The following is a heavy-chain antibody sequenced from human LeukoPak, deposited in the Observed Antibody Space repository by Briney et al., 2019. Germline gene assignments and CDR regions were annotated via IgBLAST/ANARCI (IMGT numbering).Heavy chain of an antibody. CDR3: ARGPGNCSGGSCYPKSYYYYYGMDV. CDR2: INHSGST. Sequence: SETLSLTCTVSGGSISSYYWSWIRQPPGKGLEWIGEINHSGSTNYNPSLKSRVTISVDTSKNQFSLKLSSVTAADTAVYYCARGPGNCSGGSCYPKSYYYYYGMDVWGQGTTVTVSS. V-gene: IGHV4-34*01. CDR1: GGSISSYY. J-gene: IGHJ6*02. D-gene: IGHD2-15*01.